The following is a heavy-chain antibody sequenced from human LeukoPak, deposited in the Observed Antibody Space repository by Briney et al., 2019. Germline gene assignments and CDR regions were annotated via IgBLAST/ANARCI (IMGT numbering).Heavy chain of an antibody. D-gene: IGHD6-19*01. CDR2: IYPGDSDT. J-gene: IGHJ4*02. CDR3: ARPDSSGWFQIDY. CDR1: GYSFTTYW. Sequence: GESLKISCKGSGYSFTTYWIGWVRQMPGKGLEWMGIIYPGDSDTRYSPSFQGQVTISVDKSTTTAYLQWSSQKASDTAMYYCARPDSSGWFQIDYWGQGTLVTVSS. V-gene: IGHV5-51*01.